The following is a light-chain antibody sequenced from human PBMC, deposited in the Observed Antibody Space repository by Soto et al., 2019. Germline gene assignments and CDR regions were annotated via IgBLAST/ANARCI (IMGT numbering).Light chain of an antibody. Sequence: EIVVTQSPATLSVSPGEGVTLSCRASQSVSSNLAWYQQRPGQAPRLLIYGASNRATGIPDRFSGSGSGTEFTLTISSLQSEDFAVYYCQKYNNWPPITVGQGTRLEI. J-gene: IGKJ5*01. CDR3: QKYNNWPPIT. CDR1: QSVSSN. CDR2: GAS. V-gene: IGKV3-15*01.